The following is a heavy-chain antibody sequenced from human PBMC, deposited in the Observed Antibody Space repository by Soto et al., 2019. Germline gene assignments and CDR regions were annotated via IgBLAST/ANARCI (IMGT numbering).Heavy chain of an antibody. D-gene: IGHD6-19*01. Sequence: EVQLVESGGDLVKPGGSLRLSCAASGFTFSSYSMNWVRQAPGKGLEWVSSISSSSSYIYYADSVKGRFTISRDNAKNSLYLQMNSLRAEDTAVYYCARDNQWLVRSYYYGMDVWGQGTTVTVSS. J-gene: IGHJ6*02. CDR1: GFTFSSYS. CDR2: ISSSSSYI. V-gene: IGHV3-21*01. CDR3: ARDNQWLVRSYYYGMDV.